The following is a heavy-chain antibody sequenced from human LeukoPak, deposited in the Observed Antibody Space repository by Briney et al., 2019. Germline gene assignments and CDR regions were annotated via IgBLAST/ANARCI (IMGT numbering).Heavy chain of an antibody. D-gene: IGHD6-19*01. J-gene: IGHJ4*02. CDR2: IWYDGSNK. V-gene: IGHV3-33*01. CDR3: AMLPSVAGDFDY. CDR1: GFTFSSYG. Sequence: GGSLRLSCAASGFTFSSYGMHWVRQAPGKGLEWVAVIWYDGSNKYYADSVKGQFTISRDNSKNTLYLQMNSLRAEDTAVYYCAMLPSVAGDFDYWGQGTLVTVSS.